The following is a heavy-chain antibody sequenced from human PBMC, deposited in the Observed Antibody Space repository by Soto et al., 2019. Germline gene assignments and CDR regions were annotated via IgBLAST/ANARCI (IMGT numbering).Heavy chain of an antibody. J-gene: IGHJ4*02. V-gene: IGHV4-61*01. CDR1: GGSVSSGSYY. D-gene: IGHD3-16*02. Sequence: PSETLSLTCTVSGGSVSSGSYYWSWIRQPPGKGLEWIGYIYYSGSTSYNPSLKSRVTISVDTSKNQFSLKLSSVTAADTAVYYCARLPRDYVWGSYRYHPPDYWGQGTLVTVSS. CDR2: IYYSGST. CDR3: ARLPRDYVWGSYRYHPPDY.